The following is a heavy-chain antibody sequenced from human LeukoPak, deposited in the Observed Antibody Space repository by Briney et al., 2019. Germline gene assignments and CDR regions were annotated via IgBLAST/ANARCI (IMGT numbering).Heavy chain of an antibody. D-gene: IGHD6-13*01. CDR2: INPNSGVT. CDR1: GYTFTAYY. J-gene: IGHJ4*02. V-gene: IGHV1-2*02. CDR3: AVIAAAGTQLDY. Sequence: GASVKVSCKASGYTFTAYYMYWVRQAPGQGLEWMGWINPNSGVTNHAQKFRGRVTMARDPSISTAYMELNRLRSDDTAVYYCAVIAAAGTQLDYWGQGTLVTVSS.